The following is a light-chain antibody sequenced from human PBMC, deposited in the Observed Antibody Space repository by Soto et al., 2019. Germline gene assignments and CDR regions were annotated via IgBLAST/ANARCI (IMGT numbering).Light chain of an antibody. V-gene: IGKV1-39*01. CDR3: QQTYSTLRT. CDR2: GAS. J-gene: IGKJ1*01. Sequence: DIQMTQSPSSLSASVGDRVTITCRASQDISIYLHWYQHKPGKAPKVLIYGASSLQSGVPSRFSGSGSGTDFTLTISSLQPEDFATYYCQQTYSTLRTFGQGTKVEIK. CDR1: QDISIY.